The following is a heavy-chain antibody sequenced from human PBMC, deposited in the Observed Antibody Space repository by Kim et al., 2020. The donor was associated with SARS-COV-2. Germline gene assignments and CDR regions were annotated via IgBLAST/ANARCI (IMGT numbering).Heavy chain of an antibody. J-gene: IGHJ5*02. V-gene: IGHV1-24*01. D-gene: IGHD3-10*01. Sequence: AKKVQGRVTMTEDQSTDTAYMELSSLRSEDTAVYYCATASSGSYYKGWFDPWGQGTLVTVSS. CDR3: ATASSGSYYKGWFDP.